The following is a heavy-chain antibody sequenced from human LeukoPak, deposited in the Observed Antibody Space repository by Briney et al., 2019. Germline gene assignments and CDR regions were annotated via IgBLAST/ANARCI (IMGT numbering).Heavy chain of an antibody. D-gene: IGHD6-19*01. CDR2: IWYDGSNK. J-gene: IGHJ4*02. Sequence: GGSLRLSCAASGFTFSSYAMSWVRQAPGKGLEWVAVIWYDGSNKYYADSVKGRFTISRDNSKNTLYLQMSSLRAEDTAVYYCARDGTGSNSGWYIHWGQGALVTVSS. CDR1: GFTFSSYA. CDR3: ARDGTGSNSGWYIH. V-gene: IGHV3-33*08.